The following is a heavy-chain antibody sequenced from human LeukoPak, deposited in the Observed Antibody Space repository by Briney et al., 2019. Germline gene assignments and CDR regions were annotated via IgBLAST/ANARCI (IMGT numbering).Heavy chain of an antibody. V-gene: IGHV3-23*01. D-gene: IGHD6-19*01. J-gene: IGHJ4*02. Sequence: GGSLRLSCAASGFTFSSYGMHWVRQAPGKGLEWVSSLSETGETTDYADSVKGRFTISRDSSKNMLYLQMNSLRADDTAVYYCAKQWLVGIWGQGTLVTVSS. CDR2: LSETGETT. CDR1: GFTFSSYG. CDR3: AKQWLVGI.